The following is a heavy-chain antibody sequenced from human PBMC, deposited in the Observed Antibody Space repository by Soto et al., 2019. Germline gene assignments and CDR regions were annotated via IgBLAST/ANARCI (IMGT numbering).Heavy chain of an antibody. D-gene: IGHD1-20*01. CDR3: ARDAEGSITGFFAH. J-gene: IGHJ4*02. V-gene: IGHV4-31*02. CDR2: TYYSGTT. Sequence: QVQLQESGPGLVKPSQTLSLNCTVSGASITRGGYFWNWIRQLPGKGLEWIGHTYYSGTTSSNPSFKSRGIIPVDTSENLFSLTLTSGTAADTAIYYCARDAEGSITGFFAHWGQGILVTVSS. CDR1: GASITRGGYF.